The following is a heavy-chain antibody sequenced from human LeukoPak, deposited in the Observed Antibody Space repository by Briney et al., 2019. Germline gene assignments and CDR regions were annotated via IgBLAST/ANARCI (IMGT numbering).Heavy chain of an antibody. J-gene: IGHJ5*02. V-gene: IGHV1-8*02. CDR3: ARGRAQVWFDP. CDR2: MNPNSGNT. CDR1: GYTFTGYY. Sequence: GASVKVSCKASGYTFTGYYMHWVRQAPGQGLEWMGWMNPNSGNTGYAQKFQGRVTMTRNTSISTAYMELSSLRSEDTAVYYCARGRAQVWFDPWGQGTLVTVSS.